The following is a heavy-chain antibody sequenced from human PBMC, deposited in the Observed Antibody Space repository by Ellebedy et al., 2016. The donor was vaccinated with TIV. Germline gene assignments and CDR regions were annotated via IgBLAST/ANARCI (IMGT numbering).Heavy chain of an antibody. CDR2: INHSGST. V-gene: IGHV4-34*01. CDR3: ARRGVDIVATIEV. Sequence: SETLSLTCAVYGGSFSGYYWSWIRQPPGKGLEWIGEINHSGSTNYNPSLKSRVTISVDTSKNQFSLKLSSVTAADTAVYYCARRGVDIVATIEVWGQGTLVTVSS. CDR1: GGSFSGYY. D-gene: IGHD5-12*01. J-gene: IGHJ4*02.